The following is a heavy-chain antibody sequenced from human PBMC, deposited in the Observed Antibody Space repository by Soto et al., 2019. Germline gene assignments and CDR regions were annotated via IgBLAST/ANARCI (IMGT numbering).Heavy chain of an antibody. V-gene: IGHV3-48*02. CDR2: ISSSSTTV. J-gene: IGHJ4*02. D-gene: IGHD2-15*01. CDR1: GFTFSSHS. Sequence: EVQLVESGGGLVQPGGSLRVSCAASGFTFSSHSMNWVRQAPGKGLEWVSFISSSSTTVYYADSVKGRFTISRDNAKNSLYLQMNSLRDEDTAVYYCARDPSQDYCYVGSGHYFDYWGQGTLVTVSS. CDR3: ARDPSQDYCYVGSGHYFDY.